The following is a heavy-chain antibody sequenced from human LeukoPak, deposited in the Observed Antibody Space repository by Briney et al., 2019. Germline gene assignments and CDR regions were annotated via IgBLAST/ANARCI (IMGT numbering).Heavy chain of an antibody. D-gene: IGHD3-22*01. CDR3: ARDGRDSSGLWYHWFDP. J-gene: IGHJ5*02. CDR2: INHSGST. Sequence: PSETLSLTCAVYGGSFSGYYWSWIRQPPGKGLEWIGEINHSGSTNYNPSLKSRVTISVDTSKNQFSLKLSSVTAADTAVYYCARDGRDSSGLWYHWFDPWGQGTLVTVSS. CDR1: GGSFSGYY. V-gene: IGHV4-34*01.